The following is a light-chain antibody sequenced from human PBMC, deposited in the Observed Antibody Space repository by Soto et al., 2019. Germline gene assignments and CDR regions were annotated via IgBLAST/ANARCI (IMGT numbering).Light chain of an antibody. CDR1: QSVSSSY. Sequence: IVMTQSPATLSVSPGERATLSCSASQSVSSSYLAWYQQKPGQAPRLLIYGASSRATGIPDRFSGTGSETDFTLTISRLEPEDFAVYYCQQYDNSPITFGQGTRLEI. V-gene: IGKV3-20*01. CDR3: QQYDNSPIT. J-gene: IGKJ5*01. CDR2: GAS.